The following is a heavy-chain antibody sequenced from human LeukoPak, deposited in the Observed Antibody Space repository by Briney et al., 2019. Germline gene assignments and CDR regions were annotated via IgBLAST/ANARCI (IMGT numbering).Heavy chain of an antibody. J-gene: IGHJ5*02. CDR2: IIPILGIA. D-gene: IGHD4-17*01. CDR1: GGTFSSYT. V-gene: IGHV1-69*04. CDR3: ARDVSPTVTTLLDP. Sequence: SVKVSCKASGGTFSSYTISWVRQAPGQGLEWMGRIIPILGIANYAQKFQGRATITADKSTSTAYMELSSLRSEDTAVYYCARDVSPTVTTLLDPWGQGTLVTVSS.